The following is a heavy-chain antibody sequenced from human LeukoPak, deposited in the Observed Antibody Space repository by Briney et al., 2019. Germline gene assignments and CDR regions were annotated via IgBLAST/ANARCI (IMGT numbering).Heavy chain of an antibody. CDR3: ARAGYGDSDFDY. V-gene: IGHV4-38-2*02. J-gene: IGHJ4*02. D-gene: IGHD4-17*01. CDR1: GYSISTSYY. CDR2: IYHSGNT. Sequence: KTSETLSLTCTVSGYSISTSYYWGWIRQPPGKGLEWIGSIYHSGNTYYNPSLNSRVTISVDTSKNQFSLKLNSVTAADTAVYYCARAGYGDSDFDYWGQGTLVTVSS.